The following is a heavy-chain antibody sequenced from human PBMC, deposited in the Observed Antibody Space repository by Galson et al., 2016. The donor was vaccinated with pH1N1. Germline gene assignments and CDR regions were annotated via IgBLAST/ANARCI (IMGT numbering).Heavy chain of an antibody. D-gene: IGHD4-17*01. V-gene: IGHV3-11*04. J-gene: IGHJ6*02. CDR2: ISSTGSTI. CDR1: GFTFSDYY. Sequence: SLRLSCAASGFTFSDYYMSWIRQAPGKGLEWVSYISSTGSTIYYADSVKGRFTVSRGNAKNSLYLQMNSLRAEDTAVYYCAREGRSDYGDYDGNYYGMDVWGRGTTVTVSS. CDR3: AREGRSDYGDYDGNYYGMDV.